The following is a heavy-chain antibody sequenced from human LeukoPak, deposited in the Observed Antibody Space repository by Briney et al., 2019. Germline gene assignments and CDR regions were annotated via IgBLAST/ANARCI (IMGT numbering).Heavy chain of an antibody. CDR3: ARSNQADDY. J-gene: IGHJ4*02. D-gene: IGHD1-14*01. Sequence: GGSLRLSCAASGLTFSSYCMHWVRQAPGKGLVWVARINPGGSSKTYAASVKGRFTISRDNANNTLYLQMDSLRAEDTGVYYCARSNQADDYWGQGTLVTVSS. CDR2: INPGGSSK. V-gene: IGHV3-74*01. CDR1: GLTFSSYC.